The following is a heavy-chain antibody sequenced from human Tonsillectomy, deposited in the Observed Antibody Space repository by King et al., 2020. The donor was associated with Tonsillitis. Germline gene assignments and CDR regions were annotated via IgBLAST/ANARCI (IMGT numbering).Heavy chain of an antibody. CDR3: ARTRGGGGWLDPKPYWYFDL. CDR1: GFTFSSYS. CDR2: ISSSSSYI. V-gene: IGHV3-21*01. D-gene: IGHD5-24*01. Sequence: EVQLVESGGGLVKPGGSLRLSCAASGFTFSSYSMNWVRQAPGKGLEWVSSISSSSSYIYYADSVKGRFTISRDNAKNSLYLQMNSLRAEDTAVYYCARTRGGGGWLDPKPYWYFDLWGRGTLVTVSS. J-gene: IGHJ2*01.